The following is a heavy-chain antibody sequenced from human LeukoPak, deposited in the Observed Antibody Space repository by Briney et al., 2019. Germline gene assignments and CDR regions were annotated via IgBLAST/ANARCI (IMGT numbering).Heavy chain of an antibody. J-gene: IGHJ4*02. CDR1: EFTFSSYW. Sequence: GGSLRLSCAASEFTFSSYWMSWVRQAPGKGLEWVSAISGSGGSTYYADSVKGRFTISRDNSKNTLYLQMNSLRAEDTAVYYCAKVSVITMIVVVITSTGLDYWGQGTLVTVSS. CDR3: AKVSVITMIVVVITSTGLDY. CDR2: ISGSGGST. V-gene: IGHV3-23*01. D-gene: IGHD3-22*01.